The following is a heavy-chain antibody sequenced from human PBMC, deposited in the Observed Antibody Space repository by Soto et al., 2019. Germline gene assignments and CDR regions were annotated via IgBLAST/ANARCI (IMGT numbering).Heavy chain of an antibody. V-gene: IGHV1-3*01. D-gene: IGHD6-6*01. J-gene: IGHJ4*02. CDR1: GYTFTSYA. CDR2: INAGNGNT. Sequence: GASVKVSCKASGYTFTSYAMHWVRQAPGQRLEWMGWINAGNGNTKYSQKFQGRVTITRDTSASTAYMELSSLRSEDTAVYYCARLYSSSHRPQEIPGDYWGQGTLVTGSS. CDR3: ARLYSSSHRPQEIPGDY.